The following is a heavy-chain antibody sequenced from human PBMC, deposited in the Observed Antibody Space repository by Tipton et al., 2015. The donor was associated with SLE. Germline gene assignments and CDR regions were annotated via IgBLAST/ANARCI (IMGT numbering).Heavy chain of an antibody. J-gene: IGHJ5*02. CDR1: GGSISSGSYY. D-gene: IGHD3-10*01. CDR2: IYSRGST. Sequence: LRLSCTVSGGSISSGSYYWSWIRQPAGKGLEWIGRIYSRGSTHYNLSLKSRVTISADTSKNQFSLNLSSVTAADTAVYYCARERITNVRGVVFAFDPWGQGTLVTVPS. V-gene: IGHV4-61*02. CDR3: ARERITNVRGVVFAFDP.